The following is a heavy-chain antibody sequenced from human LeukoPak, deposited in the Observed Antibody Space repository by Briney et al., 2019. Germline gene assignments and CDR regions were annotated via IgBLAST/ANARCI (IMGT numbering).Heavy chain of an antibody. CDR2: ISSNGGST. J-gene: IGHJ4*02. CDR3: AIDSGGSYYKVDYYFDY. D-gene: IGHD1-26*01. CDR1: GFTFSSYA. Sequence: PGGSLRLSCASSGFTFSSYAMHWVRQAPGKGLEYVSAISSNGGSTYYANSVKGRFTISRDNSKNTLYLQMGSLRAEDMAVYYCAIDSGGSYYKVDYYFDYWGQGTLVTVSS. V-gene: IGHV3-64*01.